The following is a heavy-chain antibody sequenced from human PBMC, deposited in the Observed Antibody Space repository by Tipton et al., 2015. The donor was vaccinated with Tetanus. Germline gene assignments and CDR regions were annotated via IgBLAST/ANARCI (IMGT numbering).Heavy chain of an antibody. CDR3: ARLREIVSRSGWDFDY. CDR1: GGSMSTSGHY. Sequence: TLSLTCIVSGGSMSTSGHYGAWVRQSPGQGLEWIGSLSYSGRTYYNPSLKSRVTMSVDTSKKDFSVRLRSVTAADTAVYYCARLREIVSRSGWDFDYWGQGIVVTVAS. V-gene: IGHV4-39*02. J-gene: IGHJ4*02. D-gene: IGHD5/OR15-5a*01. CDR2: LSYSGRT.